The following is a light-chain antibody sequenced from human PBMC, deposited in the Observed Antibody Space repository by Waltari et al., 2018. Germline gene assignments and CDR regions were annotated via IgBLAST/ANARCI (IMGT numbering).Light chain of an antibody. CDR1: RRNIGAYDL. Sequence: QPALTQPASVSGSPGQSLTISCTGTRRNIGAYDLVAWYHQVPGEVPKLIIYDVKYRPSGVSGRFAGSKSGNTASLIISDLQAEDEGDYYCSSDSAFRIVVFGGGTRVTVL. V-gene: IGLV2-23*02. CDR3: SSDSAFRIVV. CDR2: DVK. J-gene: IGLJ2*01.